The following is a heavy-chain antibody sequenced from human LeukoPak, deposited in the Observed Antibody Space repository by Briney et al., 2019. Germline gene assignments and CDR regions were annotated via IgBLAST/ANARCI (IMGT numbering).Heavy chain of an antibody. Sequence: GASVKVSCKASGGTFSSYAISWVRQAPGQGLEWMGGIIPIFGTANYAQKFQGRVTITTDESTSTAYMELSSLRSEDTAVYYCARDAHYCSSTSCYRGDAFDIWGQGTMVTVSS. CDR2: IIPIFGTA. D-gene: IGHD2-2*01. CDR1: GGTFSSYA. J-gene: IGHJ3*02. CDR3: ARDAHYCSSTSCYRGDAFDI. V-gene: IGHV1-69*05.